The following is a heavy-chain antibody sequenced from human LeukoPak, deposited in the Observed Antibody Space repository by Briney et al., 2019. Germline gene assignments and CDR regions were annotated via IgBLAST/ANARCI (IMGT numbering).Heavy chain of an antibody. CDR3: ARGGWGCSGGSCYSVTPATDQYYMDV. CDR2: ISSSGSTI. D-gene: IGHD2-15*01. Sequence: GGSLRLSCAASGFTFSDYYMSRIRQAPGKGLEWVSYISSSGSTIYYADSVKGRFTISRDNAKNSLYLQMNSLRAEDTAVYYCARGGWGCSGGSCYSVTPATDQYYMDVWGKGTTVTVSS. V-gene: IGHV3-11*01. CDR1: GFTFSDYY. J-gene: IGHJ6*03.